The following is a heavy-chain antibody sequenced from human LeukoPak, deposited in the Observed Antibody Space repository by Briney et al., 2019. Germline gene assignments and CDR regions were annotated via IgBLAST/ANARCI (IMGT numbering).Heavy chain of an antibody. Sequence: SETLSLTCAVYGGSFSGYYCSWVRQPPGKGLEWIREINHSGSTNYNPSLKSRVTISVDTSKNQFSLKVRSVTAADTAIYYCARRLHQLPIDYWGQGTLVTVSS. J-gene: IGHJ4*02. CDR3: ARRLHQLPIDY. CDR2: INHSGST. D-gene: IGHD2-2*01. V-gene: IGHV4-34*01. CDR1: GGSFSGYY.